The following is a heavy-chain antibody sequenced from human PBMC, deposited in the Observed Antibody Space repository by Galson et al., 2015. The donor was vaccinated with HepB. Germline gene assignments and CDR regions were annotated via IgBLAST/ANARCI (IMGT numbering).Heavy chain of an antibody. J-gene: IGHJ6*02. V-gene: IGHV1-8*01. Sequence: SVKVSCKASGYTFTSYDINWVRQATGQGLEWMGWMNPNSGNTGYAQKFQGRVTMTRNTSISTAYMELSSLRSEDTAVYYCARDPLGVDSSGYSSAPSLEYYYSGTDVSGQATTVTVSS. CDR1: GYTFTSYD. CDR2: MNPNSGNT. D-gene: IGHD3-22*01. CDR3: ARDPLGVDSSGYSSAPSLEYYYSGTDV.